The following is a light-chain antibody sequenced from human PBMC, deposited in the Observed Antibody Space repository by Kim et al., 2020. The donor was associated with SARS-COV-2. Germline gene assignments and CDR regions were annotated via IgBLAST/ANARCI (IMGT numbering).Light chain of an antibody. V-gene: IGKV1-39*01. CDR1: QTISTK. Sequence: DIQMTQSPSSLFASVGDRVTIICRASQTISTKLNWYQQKSGSAPRFLIYAASTLQTGVPSRFSGGGSGTHFTLTISNLQPEDFATYYCQQSHSVPITFGQGTRLEIK. CDR3: QQSHSVPIT. CDR2: AAS. J-gene: IGKJ5*01.